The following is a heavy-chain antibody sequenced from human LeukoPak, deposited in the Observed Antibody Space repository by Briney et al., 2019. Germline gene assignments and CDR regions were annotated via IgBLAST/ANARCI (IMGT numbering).Heavy chain of an antibody. D-gene: IGHD6-13*01. V-gene: IGHV3-23*01. CDR2: ISASGGET. CDR1: GFTFSSYG. J-gene: IGHJ4*02. Sequence: GGSLRLSCAASGFTFSSYGMHWVRQAPGKGLEWVSGISASGGETWYPDSVKGRFTISRDNSKNTLFLQMNSLRVEDTAIYYCAKDAAGPEYWGQGTLVTVSS. CDR3: AKDAAGPEY.